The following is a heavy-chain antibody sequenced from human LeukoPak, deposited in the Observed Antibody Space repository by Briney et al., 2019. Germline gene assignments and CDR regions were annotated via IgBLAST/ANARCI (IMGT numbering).Heavy chain of an antibody. Sequence: KTSETLSLTGTVSGDSISSNNHYWGWIRQAPGKGLEWIGSIYYSGSTYYNPSLKSRVTISVDTSKNQFSLKLTSVTVADTAVYYCARGAARPDAFDIWGQGTMVTVSS. CDR1: GDSISSNNHY. CDR2: IYYSGST. D-gene: IGHD6-6*01. J-gene: IGHJ3*02. V-gene: IGHV4-39*07. CDR3: ARGAARPDAFDI.